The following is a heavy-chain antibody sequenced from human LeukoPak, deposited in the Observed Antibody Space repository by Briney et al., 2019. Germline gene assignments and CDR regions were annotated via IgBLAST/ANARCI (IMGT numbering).Heavy chain of an antibody. V-gene: IGHV3-13*05. D-gene: IGHD3-3*01. CDR3: ARGFLGDAFDI. CDR2: IGTVGDP. J-gene: IGHJ3*02. CDR1: GFTFSRYD. Sequence: GGSLRLSCAASGFTFSRYDMHWIRQATGKGLEWVSAIGTVGDPYYPGSVKGRFTISRENAKNSLYLQMNSLRAGDTAVYYCARGFLGDAFDIWGQGTMVTVSS.